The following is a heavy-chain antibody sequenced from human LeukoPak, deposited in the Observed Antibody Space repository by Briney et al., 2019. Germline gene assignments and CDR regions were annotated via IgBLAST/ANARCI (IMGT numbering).Heavy chain of an antibody. CDR2: ISAYNGNT. Sequence: ASVKVSCKASGYTFTSYGISWVRQAPGQGLEWMGWISAYNGNTNYAQKLQGRVTMTTDTSTSTAYMELSSLRSEDTAVYYCTRVDIVATGAFDIWGQGTMVTVSS. CDR3: TRVDIVATGAFDI. CDR1: GYTFTSYG. V-gene: IGHV1-18*01. J-gene: IGHJ3*02. D-gene: IGHD2-15*01.